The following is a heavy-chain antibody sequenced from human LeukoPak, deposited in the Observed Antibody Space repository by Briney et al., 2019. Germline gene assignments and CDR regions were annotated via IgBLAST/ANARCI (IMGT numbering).Heavy chain of an antibody. CDR2: IYYSGSI. V-gene: IGHV4-59*01. CDR3: ARLRGNYFPDY. CDR1: GDSISGYY. Sequence: SETLSLTCTVSGDSISGYYWTWIRQPPGKGLEWIGYIYYSGSINYNPSLKSRLTISVDTSKNQFSLKLSSVTAADTAVYYCARLRGNYFPDYWGQGTLVTVPS. J-gene: IGHJ4*02. D-gene: IGHD4-11*01.